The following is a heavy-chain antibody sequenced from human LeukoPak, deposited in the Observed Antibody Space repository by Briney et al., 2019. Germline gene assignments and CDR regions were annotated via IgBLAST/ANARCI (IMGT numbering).Heavy chain of an antibody. V-gene: IGHV3-23*01. D-gene: IGHD3-10*01. CDR3: TTLRSYYYGSGSSRFDY. CDR1: GFIFSSYA. CDR2: ISGSGGRT. Sequence: GGSLLLSCAASGFIFSSYAISWVREARGRGLEWGSAISGSGGRTYYAASVKGRFIISRYNSKNTLYLQMNSLRAEDTAVYYCTTLRSYYYGSGSSRFDYWGQGSLVTVSS. J-gene: IGHJ4*02.